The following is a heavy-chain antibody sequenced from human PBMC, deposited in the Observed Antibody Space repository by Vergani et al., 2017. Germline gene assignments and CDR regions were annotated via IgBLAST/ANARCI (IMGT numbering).Heavy chain of an antibody. CDR1: GFTFSSYA. CDR2: ISYDGSNK. Sequence: QVQLVESGGGVVQPGRSLRLSCAASGFTFSSYAMHWVRQAPGKGLEWVAVISYDGSNKYYADSVKGRFTISRDNSKNTLYLQMNSLRAEDTAVYYCARAPSSLLYRAGYFQHWGQGPLVTVSS. V-gene: IGHV3-30-3*01. J-gene: IGHJ1*01. CDR3: ARAPSSLLYRAGYFQH. D-gene: IGHD2-2*02.